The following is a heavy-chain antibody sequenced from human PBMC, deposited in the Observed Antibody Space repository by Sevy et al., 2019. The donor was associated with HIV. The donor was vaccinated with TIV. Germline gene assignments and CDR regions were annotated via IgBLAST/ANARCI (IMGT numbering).Heavy chain of an antibody. J-gene: IGHJ4*02. CDR1: GGSVSSGSYY. V-gene: IGHV4-61*01. CDR3: ARGGGGVEYQLLHIGY. D-gene: IGHD2-2*01. Sequence: SETLSLTCTVSGGSVSSGSYYWSWIRQPPGKGLEWIGYIYYSGSTNYNPSLKSRVTIPVDTSKKEFSLKLRSVTAADTAVYYCARGGGGVEYQLLHIGYWGQGTLVTVSS. CDR2: IYYSGST.